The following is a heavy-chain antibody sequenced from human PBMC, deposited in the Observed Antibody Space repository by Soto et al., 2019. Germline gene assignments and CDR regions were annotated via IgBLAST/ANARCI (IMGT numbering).Heavy chain of an antibody. Sequence: EVQLVESGGGLVQPGRSLRLSCAASGFTFYDYAMHWVRQVPGKGLEWVSTISWNSGNIYYADSVKGRFTISRDNARDSLYLQMNSLSTEDSALYYCAKDINNGPPDYFYYVMDVWGRGTTVTVSS. CDR2: ISWNSGNI. J-gene: IGHJ6*02. D-gene: IGHD2-8*01. CDR1: GFTFYDYA. V-gene: IGHV3-9*01. CDR3: AKDINNGPPDYFYYVMDV.